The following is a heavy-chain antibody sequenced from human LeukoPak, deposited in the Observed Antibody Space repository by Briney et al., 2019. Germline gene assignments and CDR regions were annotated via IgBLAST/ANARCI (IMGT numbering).Heavy chain of an antibody. V-gene: IGHV4-39*07. D-gene: IGHD3-22*01. J-gene: IGHJ3*02. CDR3: ARGPYSYDSSGAFDI. CDR2: ISSSGST. CDR1: GGSIISSDYY. Sequence: SETLSLTCTVSGGSIISSDYYWGWIRQPPGQALEWIGRISSSGSTNYNPSLKSRVTISVDTSKNQFSLKLSSVTAADTAVYFCARGPYSYDSSGAFDIWGQGTMVTVSS.